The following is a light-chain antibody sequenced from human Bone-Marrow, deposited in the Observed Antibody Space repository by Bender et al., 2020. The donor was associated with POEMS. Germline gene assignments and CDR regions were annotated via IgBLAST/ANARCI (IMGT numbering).Light chain of an antibody. CDR1: SGDVGHYNY. CDR2: DVT. CDR3: SSYTSSTTYV. Sequence: QSALTQPASVSGSPGQSITVSCTGTSGDVGHYNYVSWFQQHPGKAPKLMIYDVTNRPSGVSIRFSGSKSGNTASLTISGLQAEDEADYYCSSYTSSTTYVFGTGTKVTVL. V-gene: IGLV2-14*01. J-gene: IGLJ1*01.